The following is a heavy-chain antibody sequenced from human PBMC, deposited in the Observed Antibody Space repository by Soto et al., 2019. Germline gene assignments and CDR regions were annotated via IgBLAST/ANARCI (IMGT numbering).Heavy chain of an antibody. J-gene: IGHJ5*02. Sequence: SETLSLTCAVYGGSFSGYYWSWIRQPPGKGLEWIGEINHSGSTNYNPSHKSRVPISVDTPKNQFSLKLSSVTAADTAVYYCARVRSKRTARDYDFWSGYYSHRTGWFDPWGQGTLVTVSS. D-gene: IGHD3-3*01. CDR3: ARVRSKRTARDYDFWSGYYSHRTGWFDP. CDR2: INHSGST. CDR1: GGSFSGYY. V-gene: IGHV4-34*01.